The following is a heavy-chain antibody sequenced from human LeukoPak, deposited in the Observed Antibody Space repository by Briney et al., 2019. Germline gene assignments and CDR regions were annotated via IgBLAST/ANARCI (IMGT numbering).Heavy chain of an antibody. J-gene: IGHJ5*02. CDR1: GYTFTSYG. CDR2: ISAYSGNT. D-gene: IGHD3-9*01. V-gene: IGHV1-18*04. CDR3: ARGPEGFDWLPRVDP. Sequence: ASVKVSCKASGYTFTSYGISWVRQAPGQGLEWMGWISAYSGNTNYAQKLQGRVTMTTDTSTSTAYMELRSLRSDDTAVYYCARGPEGFDWLPRVDPWGQGTLVTVSS.